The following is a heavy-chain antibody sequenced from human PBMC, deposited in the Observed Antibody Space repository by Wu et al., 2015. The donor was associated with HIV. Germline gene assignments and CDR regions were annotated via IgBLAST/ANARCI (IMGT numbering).Heavy chain of an antibody. Sequence: VQSGPEAKRPGASVKVSCKASYILTTYPIAWVRQAPGQRLEWMGWMAPSSGHIQPAQKFQGRIYMSTNNSAHTAYMELRSLTSDDAAMYFCARVQFDPDYYTYFDLWGQGTLVTVSS. V-gene: IGHV1-18*01. CDR1: YILTTYP. D-gene: IGHD4/OR15-4a*01. CDR2: MAPSSGHI. CDR3: ARVQFDPDYYTYFDL. J-gene: IGHJ5*01.